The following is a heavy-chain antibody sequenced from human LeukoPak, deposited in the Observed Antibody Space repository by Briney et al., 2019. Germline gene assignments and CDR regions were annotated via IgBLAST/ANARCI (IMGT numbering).Heavy chain of an antibody. CDR3: ARDYDSDYMDV. J-gene: IGHJ6*03. V-gene: IGHV3-7*01. D-gene: IGHD3-16*01. CDR1: GFTFSSYW. Sequence: PGGSLRLSCAASGFTFSSYWMSWARQAPGKGLEWVANIKQDGSEKYYVDSVKGRFTISRDNAKNSLYLQMNSLRAEDTAVYYCARDYDSDYMDVWGKGTTVTDSS. CDR2: IKQDGSEK.